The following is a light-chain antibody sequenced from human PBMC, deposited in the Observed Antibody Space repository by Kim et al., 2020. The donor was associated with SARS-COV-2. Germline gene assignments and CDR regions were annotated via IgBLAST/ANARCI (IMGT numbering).Light chain of an antibody. V-gene: IGLV3-21*04. CDR3: QVWDSSSDHVV. CDR2: YDS. Sequence: APGKTARITCGGNNIGSKSVHLNQQKPGQAPVLVIYYDSDRPSGIPERFSGSNSGNTATLTISRVEAGDEADYYCQVWDSSSDHVVFGGGTQLTVL. J-gene: IGLJ2*01. CDR1: NIGSKS.